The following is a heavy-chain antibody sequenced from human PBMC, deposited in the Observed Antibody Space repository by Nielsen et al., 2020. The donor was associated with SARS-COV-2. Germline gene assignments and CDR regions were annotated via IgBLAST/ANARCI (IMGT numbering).Heavy chain of an antibody. J-gene: IGHJ5*02. Sequence: WIRQPPGKGLEYVSAISSNGGSTYYADSVKGRFTISRDNSKNTLYLQMNSLRAEDTAVYYCARDQFSNTMVRGLPNWFDPWGQGTLVTVSS. D-gene: IGHD3-10*01. CDR2: ISSNGGST. CDR3: ARDQFSNTMVRGLPNWFDP. V-gene: IGHV3-64*04.